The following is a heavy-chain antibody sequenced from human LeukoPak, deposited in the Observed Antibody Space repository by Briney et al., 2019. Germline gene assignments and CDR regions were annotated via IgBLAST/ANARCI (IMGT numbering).Heavy chain of an antibody. V-gene: IGHV3-7*04. CDR3: AWDFSSGRNS. D-gene: IGHD3-22*01. Sequence: GGSLRLICAPSGFTFCTTFMSCVGQAPGKGLEWVATINQDGSDQYYVDSVKGRLTISRDNAKNSLDLQMNSLRAEDTAVYYCAWDFSSGRNSWGQGTLVTVSS. CDR2: INQDGSDQ. J-gene: IGHJ4*02. CDR1: GFTFCTTF.